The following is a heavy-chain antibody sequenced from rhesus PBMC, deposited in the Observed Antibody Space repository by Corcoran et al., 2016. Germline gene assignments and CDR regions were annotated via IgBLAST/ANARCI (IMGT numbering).Heavy chain of an antibody. Sequence: QMQLQESGPGVVKPSETLSLTCADSGGSISDSYWWSWVRQPPGQGLELIGYFYGTVMRTHSNPSLRSRVTISTATSKYPFSLKLTSVTAADTAVYSCARGRGSYGSLSYFDYWGQGVLVTVSS. CDR2: FYGTVMRT. V-gene: IGHV4S10*01. D-gene: IGHD4-29*01. J-gene: IGHJ4*01. CDR3: ARGRGSYGSLSYFDY. CDR1: GGSISDSYW.